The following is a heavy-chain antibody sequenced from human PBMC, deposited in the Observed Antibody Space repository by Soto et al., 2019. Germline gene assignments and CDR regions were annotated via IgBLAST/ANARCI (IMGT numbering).Heavy chain of an antibody. CDR1: GFTFSSYA. CDR2: ISYDGSNK. J-gene: IGHJ1*01. V-gene: IGHV3-30-3*01. Sequence: QVQLVESGGGVVQPGRSLRLSCAASGFTFSSYAMHWVRQAPGKGLESVAVISYDGSNKYYADSVKGRFTISRDNSKNTLYLQMNSLRAEDTAVYYCARGLYAEYFQHWGQGTLVTVSS. CDR3: ARGLYAEYFQH.